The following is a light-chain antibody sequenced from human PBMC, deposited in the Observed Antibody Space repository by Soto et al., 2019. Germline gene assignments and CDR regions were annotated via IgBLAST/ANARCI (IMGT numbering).Light chain of an antibody. CDR2: WAS. J-gene: IGKJ5*01. CDR1: QSVLFTSNKKNY. CDR3: QQHYITPIT. V-gene: IGKV4-1*01. Sequence: DIVMTQSPYSLSVSLGERATINCKSSQSVLFTSNKKNYLAWHQQKPGQPPKLLIYWASLRESGVPDRFTGSGSGTDFTLSISSLQAEDVAVYYCQQHYITPITFGQGTRLEIK.